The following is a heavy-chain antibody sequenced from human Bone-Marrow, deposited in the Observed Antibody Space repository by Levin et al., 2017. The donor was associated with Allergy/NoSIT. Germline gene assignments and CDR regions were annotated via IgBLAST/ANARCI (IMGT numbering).Heavy chain of an antibody. J-gene: IGHJ5*02. CDR2: INPNSGGT. CDR3: ARDLFVVTVPTNWFDP. V-gene: IGHV1-2*02. Sequence: PPASVKVSCKASGYTFTGYYMHWVRQAPGQGLEWMGWINPNSGGTNYAQKFQGRVTMTRDTSISTAYMELSRLRSDDTAVYYCARDLFVVTVPTNWFDPWGQGTLVTVSS. CDR1: GYTFTGYY. D-gene: IGHD2-2*01.